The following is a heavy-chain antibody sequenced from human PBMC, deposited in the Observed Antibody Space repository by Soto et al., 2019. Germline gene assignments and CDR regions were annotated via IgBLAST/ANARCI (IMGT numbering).Heavy chain of an antibody. CDR2: INPNSGGT. CDR1: GYTFTGYY. CDR3: AVGGRYQLPPDY. V-gene: IGHV1-2*04. J-gene: IGHJ4*02. D-gene: IGHD2-2*01. Sequence: ASVKVSCKASGYTFTGYYMHWVRQAPGQGLEWMGWINPNSGGTNYAQNFQGWVTMTRDTSISTAYMELSRLRSDDTAVYYCAVGGRYQLPPDYWGQGTLVTVSS.